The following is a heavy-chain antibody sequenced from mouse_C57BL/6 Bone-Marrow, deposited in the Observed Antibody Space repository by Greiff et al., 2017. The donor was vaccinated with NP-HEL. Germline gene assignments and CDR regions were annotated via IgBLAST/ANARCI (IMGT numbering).Heavy chain of an antibody. J-gene: IGHJ2*01. Sequence: DVQLVESGGGLVKPGGSLKLSCAASGFTFSSYAMSWVRQTPEKRLEWVATISDGGSYTYYPDNVKGRFTISRDNATNNQYLQMSHLKSEDTAMYYCAREGNYEDYWGQGTTLTVSS. CDR2: ISDGGSYT. V-gene: IGHV5-4*01. CDR3: AREGNYEDY. D-gene: IGHD2-1*01. CDR1: GFTFSSYA.